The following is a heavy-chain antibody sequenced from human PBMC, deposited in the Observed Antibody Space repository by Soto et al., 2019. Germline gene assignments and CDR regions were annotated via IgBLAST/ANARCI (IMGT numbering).Heavy chain of an antibody. CDR2: ISGSGGST. J-gene: IGHJ4*02. V-gene: IGHV3-23*01. Sequence: GGPLRLSCAASGFTFSIFAMSWVRQSPGKGLEWVSTISGSGGSTYYADAVKGRFSISRDNSMGTLYLQMKSLRVEDTAIYYCAKEVSLGSTVDLGYWGQGTLVTVSS. CDR1: GFTFSIFA. CDR3: AKEVSLGSTVDLGY. D-gene: IGHD7-27*01.